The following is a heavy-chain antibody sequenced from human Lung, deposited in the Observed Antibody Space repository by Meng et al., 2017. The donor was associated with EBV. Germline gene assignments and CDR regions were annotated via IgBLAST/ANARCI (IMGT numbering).Heavy chain of an antibody. D-gene: IGHD2-2*01. CDR1: GRSFSSSY. CDR2: INYSGIT. J-gene: IGHJ4*02. CDR3: ARGGTSSAPFDY. Sequence: QVHIKQWGAGLLKPSETLSLTCGVSGRSFSSSYWSWIRQPPGKGLEWIGQINYSGITNYNPSLKSRVTISVDTSKNQFSLSLNSVTAADTAVYYCARGGTSSAPFDYWGQGTLVTVSS. V-gene: IGHV4-34*01.